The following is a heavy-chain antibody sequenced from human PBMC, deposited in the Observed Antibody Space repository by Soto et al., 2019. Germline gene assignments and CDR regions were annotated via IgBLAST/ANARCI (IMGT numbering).Heavy chain of an antibody. CDR1: GYSITSDW. D-gene: IGHD5-12*01. J-gene: IGHJ5*02. Sequence: GESLKISCKASGYSITSDWIGWVRQMPGKGLERMGIIYPRDSDTRYSPSFEGQVTISADKTTNTAYLQWSRLKASDTAIYFCVRHHIVATPRGWFDPWGQGTLVTVSS. V-gene: IGHV5-51*01. CDR3: VRHHIVATPRGWFDP. CDR2: IYPRDSDT.